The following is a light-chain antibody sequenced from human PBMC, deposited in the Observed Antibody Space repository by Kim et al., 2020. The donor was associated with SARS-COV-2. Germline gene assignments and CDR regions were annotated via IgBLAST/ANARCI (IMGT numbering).Light chain of an antibody. V-gene: IGLV3-1*01. CDR1: KLGDKY. CDR2: QDS. CDR3: QAWDSSTVV. J-gene: IGLJ3*02. Sequence: SESPGQTASITCCGDKLGDKYACWYKKKQGQSPVLVIYQDSKRPSGIHERFSGSNSGNTATLTISGTQAMDEADYYCQAWDSSTVVFGGGTQLTVL.